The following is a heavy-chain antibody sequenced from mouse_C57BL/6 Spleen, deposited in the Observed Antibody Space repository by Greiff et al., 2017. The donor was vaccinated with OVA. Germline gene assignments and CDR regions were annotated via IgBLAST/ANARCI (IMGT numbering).Heavy chain of an antibody. J-gene: IGHJ2*01. Sequence: EVKLMESGAELVRPGASVKLSCTASGFNIKDDYMHWVKQRPEQGLEWIGWIDPENGDTEYASKFQGKATITADTSSNTAYLQLSSLTSEDTAVYYCTKAYYFDYWGQGTTLTVSS. CDR2: IDPENGDT. CDR1: GFNIKDDY. V-gene: IGHV14-4*01. CDR3: TKAYYFDY.